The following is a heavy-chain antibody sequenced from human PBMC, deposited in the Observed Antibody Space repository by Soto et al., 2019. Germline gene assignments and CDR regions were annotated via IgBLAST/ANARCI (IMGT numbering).Heavy chain of an antibody. D-gene: IGHD3-10*01. J-gene: IGHJ6*02. CDR2: IYSGGST. V-gene: IGHV3-53*01. CDR1: GFTVSSNY. CDR3: ARRGDYYYGMDV. Sequence: GGSLRLSCAASGFTVSSNYMSWVRQAPGKGLEWVSVIYSGGSTYYADSVKGRFTISRDNSKNTLYLQMNSLRAEDTAVYYCARRGDYYYGMDVWGQGTTVTVSS.